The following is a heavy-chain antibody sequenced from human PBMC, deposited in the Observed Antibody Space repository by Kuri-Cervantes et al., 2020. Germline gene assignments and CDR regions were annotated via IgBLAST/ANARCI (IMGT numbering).Heavy chain of an antibody. CDR3: ARASKTNWYFDL. D-gene: IGHD1-1*01. CDR2: INHSGST. V-gene: IGHV4-34*01. Sequence: GSLRLSCAVYGGSFSGYYWSWIRQPPGKGLEWIGEINHSGSTNYNPSLKSRVTISVDTSKNQFSLKLSSVTAADTAVYYCARASKTNWYFDLWGRGTLVTVSS. CDR1: GGSFSGYY. J-gene: IGHJ2*01.